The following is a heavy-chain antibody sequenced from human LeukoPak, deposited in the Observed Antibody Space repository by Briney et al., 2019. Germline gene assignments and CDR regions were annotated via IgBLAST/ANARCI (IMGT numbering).Heavy chain of an antibody. CDR1: GFTFSSYA. V-gene: IGHV3-23*01. CDR2: ISGSGGST. D-gene: IGHD6-13*01. Sequence: PGGSLRLSCAASGFTFSSYAMSWVRQAPGKGLEWVSGISGSGGSTYYADSVKGRFTISRDNSKNTLYLQMNSLRAEDSALYYCAKGRSAYSSSWYYFDYWGQGTLVTVSS. J-gene: IGHJ4*02. CDR3: AKGRSAYSSSWYYFDY.